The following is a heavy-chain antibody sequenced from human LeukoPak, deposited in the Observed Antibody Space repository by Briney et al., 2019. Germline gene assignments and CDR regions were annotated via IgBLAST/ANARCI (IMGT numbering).Heavy chain of an antibody. CDR2: ISGSGGTT. CDR1: GFTFSDYA. CDR3: AKDAATFIVVVPASIDY. Sequence: GGSLRLSCAASGFTFSDYAMAWFRQAPGKGLEWVSSISGSGGTTYYADSVKGRFTISRDNSKNTLYLQMNSLRAEDMAVYYCAKDAATFIVVVPASIDYWGQGTLVTVSS. D-gene: IGHD2-2*01. V-gene: IGHV3-23*01. J-gene: IGHJ4*02.